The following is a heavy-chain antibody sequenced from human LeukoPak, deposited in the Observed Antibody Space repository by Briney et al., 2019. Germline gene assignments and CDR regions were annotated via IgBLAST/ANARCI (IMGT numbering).Heavy chain of an antibody. CDR1: GGTFSSYA. CDR2: IIPIFGTA. J-gene: IGHJ6*03. D-gene: IGHD3-10*01. Sequence: SVKVSCKASGGTFSSYAISWVRQAPGQGLEWMGGIIPIFGTANYAQKFRGRVTITADESTSTAYMELSSLRSEDTAVYYCATDRGPTSHHESYYYYYMDVWGKGTTVTVSS. V-gene: IGHV1-69*13. CDR3: ATDRGPTSHHESYYYYYMDV.